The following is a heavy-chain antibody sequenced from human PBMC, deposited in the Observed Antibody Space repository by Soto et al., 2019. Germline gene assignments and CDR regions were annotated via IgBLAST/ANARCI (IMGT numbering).Heavy chain of an antibody. D-gene: IGHD4-17*01. CDR3: ARDQYGDYGNAFDI. Sequence: GGSLRLSCAASGFTFSSYCMHWVRQAPGKGLESVAVIWYDGSNEYYADSVKGRFTISRDNSKNTLYLQMNSLRAEDTAVYYCARDQYGDYGNAFDIWGQGTMVTVSS. J-gene: IGHJ3*02. CDR1: GFTFSSYC. CDR2: IWYDGSNE. V-gene: IGHV3-33*01.